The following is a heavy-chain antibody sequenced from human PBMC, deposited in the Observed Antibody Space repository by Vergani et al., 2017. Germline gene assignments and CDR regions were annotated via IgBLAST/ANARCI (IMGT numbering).Heavy chain of an antibody. Sequence: QVHLVQSGAEVKKPGSSVRISCKGSGDPFNSYTVNWVRQAPGQGLEWMGRIVPVFDTTNFAQKFQGRVTMTADQSTSTAYMELSSLGSDDTAVYFCATGPRGGVYPHFKYWGQGTLVTVSS. V-gene: IGHV1-69*08. CDR2: IVPVFDTT. CDR1: GDPFNSYT. D-gene: IGHD2-8*01. J-gene: IGHJ4*02. CDR3: ATGPRGGVYPHFKY.